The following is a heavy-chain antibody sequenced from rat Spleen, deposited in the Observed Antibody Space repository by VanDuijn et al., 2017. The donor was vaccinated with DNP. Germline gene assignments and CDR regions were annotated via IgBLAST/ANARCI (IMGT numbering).Heavy chain of an antibody. J-gene: IGHJ2*01. CDR1: GFTFSNYG. Sequence: EVQLVESGGGLVQPGRSLKLSCAASGFTFSNYGMAWVRQAPTKGLEWVASISYDGGNTYYRDSVKGRFTISRDNAKSSLYLQMDSLRSEDTSTYYCARLEILRSYFDYWGQGVMVTVSS. V-gene: IGHV5-29*01. CDR2: ISYDGGNT. D-gene: IGHD1-6*01. CDR3: ARLEILRSYFDY.